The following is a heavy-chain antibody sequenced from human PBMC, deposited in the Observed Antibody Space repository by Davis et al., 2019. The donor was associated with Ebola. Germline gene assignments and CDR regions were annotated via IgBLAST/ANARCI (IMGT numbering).Heavy chain of an antibody. V-gene: IGHV4-61*08. CDR2: GPNSGST. D-gene: IGHD3-3*01. CDR3: ARVGLTYSDFWSGFYYMDV. CDR1: GGSISSGDYY. Sequence: PSETLSLTCTVSGGSISSGDYYWSWIRQPPGKGLEWIGFGPNSGSTNHNPSLQSRVTISVDTSKNQFSLKLSSVTAADTAVYYCARVGLTYSDFWSGFYYMDVWGKGTTVTVSS. J-gene: IGHJ6*03.